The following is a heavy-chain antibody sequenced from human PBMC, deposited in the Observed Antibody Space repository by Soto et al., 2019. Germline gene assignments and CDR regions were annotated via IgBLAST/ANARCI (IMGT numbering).Heavy chain of an antibody. D-gene: IGHD2-2*02. CDR3: ARCSSTSCYIMASFDY. CDR1: GFTFDDYA. Sequence: EVQLVESGGGVVRPGGSLRLSCAASGFTFDDYAMSWVRQAPGKGLEWVAGINWNGRSTTYADSVKGRFTISRDNAKNSLHLQINSLRAEDTVLYFCARCSSTSCYIMASFDYWGQGTLVTVSS. J-gene: IGHJ4*02. CDR2: INWNGRST. V-gene: IGHV3-20*04.